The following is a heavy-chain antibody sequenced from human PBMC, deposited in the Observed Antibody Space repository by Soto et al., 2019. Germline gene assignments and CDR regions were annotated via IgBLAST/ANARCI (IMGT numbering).Heavy chain of an antibody. V-gene: IGHV1-3*01. D-gene: IGHD3-22*01. CDR3: AREMYSYDSSGYSHSAFDI. Sequence: QVHLVQSGAEVKKPGASVKVSCQASGYTFSSYALHWVRQAPGQSLEWMGWINAGYGNTKYSQKFQGRVTITRDTSATAAYMELISLRLEGTAVYYWAREMYSYDSSGYSHSAFDIWGQGTMVTVSS. CDR1: GYTFSSYA. J-gene: IGHJ3*02. CDR2: INAGYGNT.